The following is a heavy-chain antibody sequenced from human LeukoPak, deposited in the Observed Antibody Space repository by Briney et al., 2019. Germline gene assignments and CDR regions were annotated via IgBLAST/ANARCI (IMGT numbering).Heavy chain of an antibody. CDR2: ISSSGSV. J-gene: IGHJ4*02. CDR1: RGSISGSIRSYY. V-gene: IGHV4-4*09. CDR3: ARIPLGYSGAYYFDY. Sequence: SETLSLTCTVSRGSISGSIRSYYWSWLRQPPGKGLGWIGYISSSGSVNDNPSLRSRVTISVDTSKNQFFLNLSSVSAADTAVYYCARIPLGYSGAYYFDYWGQGTLVTVSP. D-gene: IGHD5-12*01.